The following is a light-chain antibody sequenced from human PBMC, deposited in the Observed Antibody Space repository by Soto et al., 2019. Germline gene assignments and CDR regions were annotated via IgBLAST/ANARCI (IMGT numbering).Light chain of an antibody. V-gene: IGKV3-15*01. CDR1: QSVNNN. CDR2: DTS. CDR3: QQYNDRPPLT. Sequence: EVVMTQYPALLSVSPGERVTLSCRASQSVNNNLAWYQQQPGQAPRLLIYDTSSRATGVPARFSGSGSGTEFTLTISSLKAEDFAVYYCQQYNDRPPLTFGGGSNVDIK. J-gene: IGKJ4*01.